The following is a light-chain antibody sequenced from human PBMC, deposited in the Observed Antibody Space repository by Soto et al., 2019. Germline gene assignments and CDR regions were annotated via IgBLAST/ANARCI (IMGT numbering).Light chain of an antibody. J-gene: IGKJ1*01. CDR1: HSVSSNH. Sequence: DTVLTQSPGALSLSQGERATVSCRASHSVSSNHLAWYQQKPGQAPRLLIHGASSRATGIPDRFRGSGSGTDFTLTITRLEPEDFAVYFCLRYDDSFTWTFGQGTKVDI. V-gene: IGKV3-20*01. CDR2: GAS. CDR3: LRYDDSFTWT.